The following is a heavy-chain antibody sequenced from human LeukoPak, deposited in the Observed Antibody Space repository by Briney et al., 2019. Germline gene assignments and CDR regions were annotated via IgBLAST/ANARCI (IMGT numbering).Heavy chain of an antibody. CDR3: ERDRGDCSSSGCYAGDDYFDY. CDR1: GFTFSDYS. D-gene: IGHD2-2*01. V-gene: IGHV3-48*04. CDR2: IRYSYTSK. J-gene: IGHJ4*02. Sequence: PGRSLRLSCAASGFTFSDYSMHWVRQAPGKGLECIAYIRYSYTSKYYADSVKGRFTISRDNTKNSLYLQMNSLRAEDTAVYYCERDRGDCSSSGCYAGDDYFDYGGQGTLVTVSA.